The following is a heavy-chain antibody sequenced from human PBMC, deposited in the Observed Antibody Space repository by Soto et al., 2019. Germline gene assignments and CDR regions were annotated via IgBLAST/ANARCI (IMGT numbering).Heavy chain of an antibody. CDR1: GFTFSSYS. J-gene: IGHJ6*02. CDR3: ARGLSSSGTLGSSCYTSYYYYGMDV. V-gene: IGHV3-21*01. Sequence: EVQLVESGGGLVKPGGSLRLSCAASGFTFSSYSMNWVRQAPGKGLEWVSSISSSSSYIYYADSVKGRFTISRDNAKNSLYLQMNILRAEDTAVYYCARGLSSSGTLGSSCYTSYYYYGMDVWGQGTTVTVSS. CDR2: ISSSSSYI. D-gene: IGHD6-13*01.